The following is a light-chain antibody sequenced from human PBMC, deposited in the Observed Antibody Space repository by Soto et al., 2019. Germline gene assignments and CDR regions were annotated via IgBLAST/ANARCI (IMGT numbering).Light chain of an antibody. CDR2: DAS. CDR3: QQYGSSVLT. V-gene: IGKV3-20*01. J-gene: IGKJ4*01. Sequence: EIVLTQSPGTVSLSPGERATLSCRASQSVSNSYLAWYQQKPGQAPRLLIYDASSRATGIPDRFSGSGSGTDFTLTISRLEPEDCAVYYCQQYGSSVLTFGGGTKVEIK. CDR1: QSVSNSY.